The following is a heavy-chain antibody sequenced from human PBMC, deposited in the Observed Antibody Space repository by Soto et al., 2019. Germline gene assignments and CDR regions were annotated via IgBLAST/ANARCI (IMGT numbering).Heavy chain of an antibody. J-gene: IGHJ4*02. V-gene: IGHV1-69*02. D-gene: IGHD3-16*01. CDR3: ARFKLGEDY. Sequence: QVQLVQSGAEVKKPGSSVKVSCKASGGTFSNYTITWVRQAPGQGLEWMGRLIPILGLANYAQKFRGRVTITADKSTTTAYMDLRSLGSEDTAMYYCARFKLGEDYWGQGTLVSVSS. CDR2: LIPILGLA. CDR1: GGTFSNYT.